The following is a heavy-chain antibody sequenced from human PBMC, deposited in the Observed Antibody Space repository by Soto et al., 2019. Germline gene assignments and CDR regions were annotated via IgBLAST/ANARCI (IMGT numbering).Heavy chain of an antibody. D-gene: IGHD1-26*01. CDR3: AKNLEWELPRVIDF. J-gene: IGHJ4*02. CDR2: MSGSSSTT. Sequence: EVRLLESGGGLVKPGGSLRLSCATSGLTFSNYAMSWVRQAPGGGLEWVSSMSGSSSTTYYADSVRGRFTISRDRSKNTLYVPKNSLKAEDTALYYCAKNLEWELPRVIDFWGQGTLGTVSS. CDR1: GLTFSNYA. V-gene: IGHV3-23*01.